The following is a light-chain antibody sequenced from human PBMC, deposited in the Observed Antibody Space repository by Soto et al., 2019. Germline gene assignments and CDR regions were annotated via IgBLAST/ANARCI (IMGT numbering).Light chain of an antibody. CDR2: RAS. V-gene: IGKV1-5*03. Sequence: DIQMTQTPSTRSASVGDRVTMTCRASQSIGNSLVWYQQTQGKAPKVXIYRASALQSGVPSRFSGSGAGTDCTLTIDSLQPDDVETVDCQQYSTYPLTFGGGTKV. J-gene: IGKJ4*01. CDR3: QQYSTYPLT. CDR1: QSIGNS.